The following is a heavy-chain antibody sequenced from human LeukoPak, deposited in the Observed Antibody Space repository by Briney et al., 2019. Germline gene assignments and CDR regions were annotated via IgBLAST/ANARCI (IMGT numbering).Heavy chain of an antibody. V-gene: IGHV1-69*06. J-gene: IGHJ5*02. D-gene: IGHD3-10*01. Sequence: SVKVSCKASGGTFSSYAITWVRQAPGQGLEWMGGIIPIFGTANYAQKFQGRVTITADKSTSTAYMELSSLRSEDTAVYYCSREAYYGSGSNWCDPWGQGTLVTVSS. CDR3: SREAYYGSGSNWCDP. CDR1: GGTFSSYA. CDR2: IIPIFGTA.